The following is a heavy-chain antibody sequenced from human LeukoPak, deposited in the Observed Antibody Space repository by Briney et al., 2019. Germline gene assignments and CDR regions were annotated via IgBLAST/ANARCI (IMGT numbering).Heavy chain of an antibody. V-gene: IGHV3-21*01. CDR2: ISSSSSYI. CDR1: GFTFSSYS. D-gene: IGHD6-13*01. CDR3: ARDINLEQLAPNWFDP. J-gene: IGHJ5*02. Sequence: GGSLRLSCAASGFTFSSYSMNWVRQAPGKGLEWVSSISSSSSYIYYADSVKGRFTISRDNAKNSLYLQMNSLRAEDTAVYYCARDINLEQLAPNWFDPWGQGTLVTVPS.